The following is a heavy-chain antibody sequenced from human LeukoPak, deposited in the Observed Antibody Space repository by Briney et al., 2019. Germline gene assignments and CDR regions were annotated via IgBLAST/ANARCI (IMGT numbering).Heavy chain of an antibody. V-gene: IGHV1-46*01. Sequence: ASVKVSCKASGYTFTSYYMHWVRQGPGQGLEWMRIINPSGGSTSYAQKFQGRVTMTRDTSTNTVYMELSSLRSEDTAVFYCVRGASSIAALNPFWYFDLWGRGTLVTVSS. D-gene: IGHD6-6*01. CDR1: GYTFTSYY. J-gene: IGHJ2*01. CDR2: INPSGGST. CDR3: VRGASSIAALNPFWYFDL.